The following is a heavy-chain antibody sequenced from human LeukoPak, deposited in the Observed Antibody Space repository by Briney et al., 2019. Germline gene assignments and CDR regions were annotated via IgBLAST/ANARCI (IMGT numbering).Heavy chain of an antibody. V-gene: IGHV3-23*01. J-gene: IGHJ5*02. D-gene: IGHD6-25*01. CDR3: ARVRGGNWFDP. Sequence: GGSLTLSCAASGFTFSSYAMSWVRQAPGKELEWVSAISGSGGSTYYADSVKGRFTISRDNSKNTLYLQTNSLRAEDTAVYYCARVRGGNWFDPWGQGTLVTVSS. CDR1: GFTFSSYA. CDR2: ISGSGGST.